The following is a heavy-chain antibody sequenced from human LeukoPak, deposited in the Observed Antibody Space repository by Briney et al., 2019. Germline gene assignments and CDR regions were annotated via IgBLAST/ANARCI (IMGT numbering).Heavy chain of an antibody. J-gene: IGHJ4*02. CDR1: GFTFSSSA. CDR2: ISGGGDVRT. CDR3: AKDVPASGWRGFGF. D-gene: IGHD6-19*01. Sequence: GGSLRLSCASSGFTFSSSAMTWVRQAPGKGLEWVSAISGGGDVRTYYADSVQGRFIISKDNSKNTLYLQMYSLRAEDTPVYYCAKDVPASGWRGFGFWGQGTLVTVSS. V-gene: IGHV3-23*01.